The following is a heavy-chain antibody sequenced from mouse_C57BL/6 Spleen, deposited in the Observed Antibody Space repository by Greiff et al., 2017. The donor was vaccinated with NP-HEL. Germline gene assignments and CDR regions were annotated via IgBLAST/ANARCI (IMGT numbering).Heavy chain of an antibody. CDR1: GYTFTDYY. Sequence: QVQLQQSGAELVRPGASVKLSCKASGYTFTDYYINWVKQWPGQGLEWIARIYPGSGNTYYNEKFKGKATLTAEKSSSTAYMQLSSLTSEDSTGDFCASDSQGTYCFDYWGQGTSVTVSA. D-gene: IGHD2-12*01. CDR3: ASDSQGTYCFDY. CDR2: IYPGSGNT. J-gene: IGHJ4*01. V-gene: IGHV1-76*01.